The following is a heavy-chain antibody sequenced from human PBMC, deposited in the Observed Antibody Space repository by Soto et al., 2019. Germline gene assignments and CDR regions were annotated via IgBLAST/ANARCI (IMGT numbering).Heavy chain of an antibody. CDR3: SRASAVAAGSSYSLPNDY. J-gene: IGHJ4*02. CDR1: GYTFTDYY. CDR2: INPTSGGT. D-gene: IGHD6-19*01. Sequence: ASVEVSCKASGYTFTDYYMHWVRQAPGQGLEWMGWINPTSGGTSYAQNFQGRVTMTRDTSISTAYMELSRLSSDDTAVSYCSRASAVAAGSSYSLPNDYWGQGTLVTVSS. V-gene: IGHV1-2*02.